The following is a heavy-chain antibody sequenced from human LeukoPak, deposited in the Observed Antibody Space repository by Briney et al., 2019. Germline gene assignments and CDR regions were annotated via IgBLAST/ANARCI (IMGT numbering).Heavy chain of an antibody. CDR2: ISYDGSNK. V-gene: IGHV3-30-3*01. D-gene: IGHD2-15*01. J-gene: IGHJ4*02. Sequence: PGGSLRLSCAASGFTFSRNTMHWVRQAPGMGLVWVAAISYDGSNKYYADFVKGRFTISRDNFKNILFLQMNSLRVDDTAVYYCARDAVAATVYYFDSWGQGTLVTVSS. CDR3: ARDAVAATVYYFDS. CDR1: GFTFSRNT.